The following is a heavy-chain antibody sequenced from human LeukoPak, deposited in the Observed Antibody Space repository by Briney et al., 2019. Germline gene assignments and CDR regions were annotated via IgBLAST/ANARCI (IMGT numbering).Heavy chain of an antibody. D-gene: IGHD6-6*01. CDR3: AWRGEYLVAFDI. Sequence: ASVKVSCKASGGTFSSYAISWVRQAPGQGLEWMGGIIPIFGTANYAQKFQGRVTITTDESTSTAYMELSSLRSEDTAVYYCAWRGEYLVAFDIWGQGTMVTVSS. V-gene: IGHV1-69*05. J-gene: IGHJ3*02. CDR2: IIPIFGTA. CDR1: GGTFSSYA.